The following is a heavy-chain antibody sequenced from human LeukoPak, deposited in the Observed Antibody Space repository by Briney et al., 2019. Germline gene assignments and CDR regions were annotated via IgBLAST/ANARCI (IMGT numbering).Heavy chain of an antibody. Sequence: PGRSLRLSCAASGFTFSSYGMHWVRQAPGKGLEWVAVISYDGSNKYYADSVKGRFTISRDNSKNTLYLQMDSLRAEDTAVYYCAKLGYCSGGSCAARGHDAFDIWGQGTMVTASS. V-gene: IGHV3-30*18. CDR1: GFTFSSYG. CDR2: ISYDGSNK. D-gene: IGHD2-15*01. CDR3: AKLGYCSGGSCAARGHDAFDI. J-gene: IGHJ3*02.